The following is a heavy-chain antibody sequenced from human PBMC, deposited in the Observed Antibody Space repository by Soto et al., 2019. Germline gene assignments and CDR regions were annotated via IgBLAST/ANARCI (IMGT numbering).Heavy chain of an antibody. V-gene: IGHV4-59*01. CDR2: IYYSGST. D-gene: IGHD6-13*01. CDR1: GGSIRGYY. CDR3: ARDTTNSSSWSYYYYYGMDV. J-gene: IGHJ6*02. Sequence: SETLSLTCTVSGGSIRGYYWSWIRQPPGKGLEWIGYIYYSGSTNYNPSLKSRVTISVDTSKNQFSLKLSSVTAADTDVYYCARDTTNSSSWSYYYYYGMDVWGQGTTVTVS.